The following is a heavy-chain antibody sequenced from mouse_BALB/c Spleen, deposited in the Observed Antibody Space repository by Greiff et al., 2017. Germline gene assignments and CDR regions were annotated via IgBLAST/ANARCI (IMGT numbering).Heavy chain of an antibody. D-gene: IGHD1-2*01. CDR1: GYTFTDYE. Sequence: QVQLKESGAELVRPGASVTLSCKASGYTFTDYEMHWVKQTPVHGLEWIGAIDPETGGTAYNQKFKGKATLTADKSSSTAYMELRSLTSEDSAVYYCTRSLLRLRGGYFDCWGQGTTLTVSS. V-gene: IGHV1-15*01. CDR2: IDPETGGT. J-gene: IGHJ2*01. CDR3: TRSLLRLRGGYFDC.